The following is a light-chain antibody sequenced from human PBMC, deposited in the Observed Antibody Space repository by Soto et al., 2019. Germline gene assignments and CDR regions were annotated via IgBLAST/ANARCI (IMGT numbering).Light chain of an antibody. V-gene: IGKV3D-20*02. CDR1: HSISSNF. CDR2: GAS. CDR3: QQRSNWPPWT. Sequence: EIVLTQSPGTLSFSPGEGATLSCRASHSISSNFLAWYQQKRGQAPRLLIHGASNRATGIPDRFSGSGSGTDFTLTITRLEPEDFAVYYCQQRSNWPPWTFGQGTKVDIK. J-gene: IGKJ1*01.